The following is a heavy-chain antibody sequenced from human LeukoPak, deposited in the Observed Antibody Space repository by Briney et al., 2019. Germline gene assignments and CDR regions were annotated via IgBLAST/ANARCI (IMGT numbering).Heavy chain of an antibody. CDR2: IYTSGST. CDR1: GGSISSYY. CDR3: GGGVCGWLFVGLGAFDI. D-gene: IGHD3-16*01. Sequence: PSETLSLTCTVSGGSISSYYWSWIRQPAGKGLEWIGRIYTSGSTNYNPSLKSRVTMSVDTSKNQFSLKLSSVTAADTAVYYCGGGVCGWLFVGLGAFDIWAKGQWSPSLQ. V-gene: IGHV4-4*07. J-gene: IGHJ3*02.